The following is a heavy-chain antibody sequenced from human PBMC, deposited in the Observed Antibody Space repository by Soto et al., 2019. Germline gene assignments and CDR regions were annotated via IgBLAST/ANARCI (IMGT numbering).Heavy chain of an antibody. CDR3: ARDMGPSGAYGY. D-gene: IGHD1-26*01. V-gene: IGHV3-7*03. CDR1: GFTFSTYW. J-gene: IGHJ4*02. Sequence: EVQLVDSGGDLVQPGGSLRLSCAASGFTFSTYWMSWVRQAPGKGLEWVANIDPDGSQKYYVDSVKGRFTISRDNAKNSLYRQMNSLRAEDTAVYYCARDMGPSGAYGYWGQGTLVTVSS. CDR2: IDPDGSQK.